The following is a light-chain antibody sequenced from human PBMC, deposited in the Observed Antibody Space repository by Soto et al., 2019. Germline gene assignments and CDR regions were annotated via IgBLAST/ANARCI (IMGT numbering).Light chain of an antibody. V-gene: IGLV2-23*01. Sequence: QSALTQPASVSGSPGQSITISCAGITRDFGSFNLVSWYQHHPGKAPKVMIYGGSKRPSGVYNGISGPKSGKPASLTNLWLQAEEGADYYCCSYAGGSTYVFGSGTKVTVL. CDR3: CSYAGGSTYV. CDR2: GGS. CDR1: TRDFGSFNL. J-gene: IGLJ1*01.